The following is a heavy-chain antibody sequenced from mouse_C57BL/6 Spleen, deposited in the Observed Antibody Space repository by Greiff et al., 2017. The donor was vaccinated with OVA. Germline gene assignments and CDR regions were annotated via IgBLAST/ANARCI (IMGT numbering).Heavy chain of an antibody. J-gene: IGHJ1*03. CDR1: GYSFTAYN. Sequence: EVQLVESGPGLVQPGASVKISCKASGYSFTAYNMTWVKQSNGKSLEWIGVINPNYGTTSYNQKFKGKATLTVDQSSSPAYMQRNSLTSEESAVYYWARENITTVNCYIDVWGKGTTVTGSS. CDR3: ARENITTVNCYIDV. V-gene: IGHV1-39*01. D-gene: IGHD1-1*01. CDR2: INPNYGTT.